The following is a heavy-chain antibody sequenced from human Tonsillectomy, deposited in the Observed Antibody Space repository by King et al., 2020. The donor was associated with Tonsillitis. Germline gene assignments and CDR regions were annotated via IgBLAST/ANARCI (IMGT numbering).Heavy chain of an antibody. D-gene: IGHD2-15*01. V-gene: IGHV1-46*03. CDR3: TRGSYYYMDV. Sequence: QLVQSGAEVKKPGASVKVSCKSSGYTFTTYYMHWLRQAPGQGLEWMGMINPSGGSTTYAQKFKGRVAVTRDTSTGTVYMELSSLRSEDTAVYYCTRGSYYYMDVWGKGTTVTVSS. CDR2: INPSGGST. CDR1: GYTFTTYY. J-gene: IGHJ6*03.